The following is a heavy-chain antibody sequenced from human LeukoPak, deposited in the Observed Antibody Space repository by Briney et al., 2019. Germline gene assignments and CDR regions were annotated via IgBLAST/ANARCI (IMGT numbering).Heavy chain of an antibody. D-gene: IGHD6-13*01. CDR2: ISTNGGST. V-gene: IGHV3-64*01. CDR1: GFTFSSYT. CDR3: ARNIAVAGDDY. J-gene: IGHJ4*02. Sequence: GSLRLSRAASGFTFSSYTMHWVRQAPGKGLEYVSAISTNGGSTSYANSVKGRFTISRDNSKNTLYLQMGSLRAEDLAVYYCARNIAVAGDDYWGRGTLVTVPS.